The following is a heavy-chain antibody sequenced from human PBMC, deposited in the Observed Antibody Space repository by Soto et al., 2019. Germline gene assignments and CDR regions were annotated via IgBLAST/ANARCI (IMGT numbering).Heavy chain of an antibody. J-gene: IGHJ5*02. CDR1: GGSMTGYY. Sequence: SETLSLTCSVSGGSMTGYYWSWIRQPPGRRLEWIGYIYSSGSTNYNPSLRGRVTISVDTSKNQFSLNLASVTAADTAVYYCARVGGNTPMATWGQGTLVTVSS. CDR2: IYSSGST. D-gene: IGHD3-10*01. CDR3: ARVGGNTPMAT. V-gene: IGHV4-59*01.